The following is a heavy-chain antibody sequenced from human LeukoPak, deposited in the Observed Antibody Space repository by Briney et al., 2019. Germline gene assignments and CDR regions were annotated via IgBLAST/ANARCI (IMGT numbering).Heavy chain of an antibody. Sequence: PSETLSLTCAVYGGSFSGYYWSWIRQPPGKGLEWIGEINRSGSTNYNPSLKSRVTISVDTSKNQFSLKLSSVTAADTAVYYCARGRRDTATEADRWFDPWGQGTLVTVSS. D-gene: IGHD5-18*01. V-gene: IGHV4-34*01. CDR1: GGSFSGYY. J-gene: IGHJ5*02. CDR2: INRSGST. CDR3: ARGRRDTATEADRWFDP.